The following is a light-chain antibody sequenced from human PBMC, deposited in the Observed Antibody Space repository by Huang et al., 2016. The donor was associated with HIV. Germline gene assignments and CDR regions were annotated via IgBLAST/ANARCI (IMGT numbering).Light chain of an antibody. CDR2: SAS. Sequence: EIVLTQSPATLSLSPGERATLSCRASQRIGSYLAWYQQRPGQSPRLLIYSASNRATGIPARVSGRGSGTDFTLTISSLEPEDFAVYYCHQRGDWPLTFGGGTRVEIK. J-gene: IGKJ4*01. V-gene: IGKV3-11*01. CDR3: HQRGDWPLT. CDR1: QRIGSY.